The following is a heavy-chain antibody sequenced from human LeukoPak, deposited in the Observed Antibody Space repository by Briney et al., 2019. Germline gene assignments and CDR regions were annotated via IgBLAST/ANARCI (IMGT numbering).Heavy chain of an antibody. J-gene: IGHJ4*02. CDR3: ATLPLYWRSYDSSAQGY. CDR2: IYPGDSDT. V-gene: IGHV5-51*01. CDR1: GYSFTSYW. Sequence: GESLKISCKGSGYSFTSYWIGWVRQMPGKGLEWMGIIYPGDSDTRYSPSFQGQVTISADKSISTAYLQWSSLKASDTAMYYCATLPLYWRSYDSSAQGYWGQGTLVTVSS. D-gene: IGHD3-22*01.